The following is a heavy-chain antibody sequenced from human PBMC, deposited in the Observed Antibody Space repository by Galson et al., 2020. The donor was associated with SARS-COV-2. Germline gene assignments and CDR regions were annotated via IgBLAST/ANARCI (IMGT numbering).Heavy chain of an antibody. V-gene: IGHV3-23*01. CDR1: GFTFVDFA. J-gene: IGHJ4*01. Sequence: GESLKISCTASGFTFVDFAMTWARQAPGKGLEWVSTISTTGANTNYADSVKGRFTISRDNSKNTVYLQMNSLRAEDTALYFCTRDGAHYSSAWYGKLDYWGHGSLVTVSS. CDR3: TRDGAHYSSAWYGKLDY. CDR2: ISTTGANT. D-gene: IGHD6-19*01.